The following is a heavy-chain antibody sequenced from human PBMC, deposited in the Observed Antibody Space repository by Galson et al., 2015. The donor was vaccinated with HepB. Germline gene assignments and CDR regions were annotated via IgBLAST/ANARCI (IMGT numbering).Heavy chain of an antibody. D-gene: IGHD3-10*01. CDR2: INQDGSSK. J-gene: IGHJ6*02. CDR3: ARRISLVRGIITKPDYYYGMDV. Sequence: SLRLSCAASGFTFSSSWMNWVRQAPGKGLEGVAHINQDGSSKYYVASVKGRSTISRDNAKDSVYLQLDSLRAEETAVYYGARRISLVRGIITKPDYYYGMDVWGQGTTVTV. CDR1: GFTFSSSW. V-gene: IGHV3-7*03.